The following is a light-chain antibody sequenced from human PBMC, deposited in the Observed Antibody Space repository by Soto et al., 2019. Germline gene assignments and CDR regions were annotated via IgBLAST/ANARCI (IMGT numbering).Light chain of an antibody. Sequence: DIQMTQSPSTLSASVGDRVTITCRASQSISSWLAWYQQKPGKAPKLLIYKASSLESGVPSRFSGSGSGTEFTLTISSLQPDDFVTYYCQQYNSYWTWTFGQGTKVEIK. J-gene: IGKJ1*01. CDR3: QQYNSYWTWT. CDR1: QSISSW. V-gene: IGKV1-5*03. CDR2: KAS.